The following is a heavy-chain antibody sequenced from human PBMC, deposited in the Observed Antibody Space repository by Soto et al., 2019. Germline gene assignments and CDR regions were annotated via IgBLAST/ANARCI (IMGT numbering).Heavy chain of an antibody. Sequence: PSETLSLTCTVSGGSISSGGYYWSWIRQHPGKGLEWIGYIYYSGGTYYNPSLKSRVTISVDTSENQFSLKLSSVTAADTAVYYCARGEISAGVKWDWGKGNLVTVSS. CDR1: GGSISSGGYY. CDR3: ARGEISAGVKWD. J-gene: IGHJ4*02. V-gene: IGHV4-31*03. CDR2: IYYSGGT. D-gene: IGHD1-26*01.